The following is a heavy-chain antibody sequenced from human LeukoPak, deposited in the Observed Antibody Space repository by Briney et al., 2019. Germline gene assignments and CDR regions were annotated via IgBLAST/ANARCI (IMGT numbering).Heavy chain of an antibody. CDR2: IYYSGST. Sequence: PSETLSLTCTVSGGSISSSSYYWGWIRQPPGKGLEWIGSIYYSGSTYYNPSLKSRVTISVDTSKNQFSLKLSSVTAADTAVYYCARRRYSSSWYDPYFDYWGQGTLVTVSS. V-gene: IGHV4-39*01. CDR3: ARRRYSSSWYDPYFDY. J-gene: IGHJ4*02. CDR1: GGSISSSSYY. D-gene: IGHD6-13*01.